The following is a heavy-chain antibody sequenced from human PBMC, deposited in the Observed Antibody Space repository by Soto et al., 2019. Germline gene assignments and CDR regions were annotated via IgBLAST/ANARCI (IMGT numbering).Heavy chain of an antibody. D-gene: IGHD3-10*01. Sequence: QVQLQESGPGLVKPSQTLSLTCTVSGGSISSNGHYWSWIRQHPGKGLEWIGYIYYNGHTYYNPSLKSRVTIPIDTSKNQCPLKLSCVTAAAPDGYYRAGNTGSGPYAWGYWGQGTLVTVSS. CDR1: GGSISSNGHY. V-gene: IGHV4-31*03. CDR2: IYYNGHT. J-gene: IGHJ4*02. CDR3: AGNTGSGPYAWGY.